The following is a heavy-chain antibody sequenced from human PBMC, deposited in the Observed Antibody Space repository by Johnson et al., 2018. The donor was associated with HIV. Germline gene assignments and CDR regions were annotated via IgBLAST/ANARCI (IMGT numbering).Heavy chain of an antibody. J-gene: IGHJ3*02. V-gene: IGHV3-30-3*01. CDR1: GFTFSSYA. CDR2: ISYDGSNK. CDR3: AREVGAPLGYCSGGSCSGAFDI. D-gene: IGHD2-15*01. Sequence: QVQLVESGGGILRPGRSLRLSCAASGFTFSSYAMHWVRQAPGKGLEWVAVISYDGSNKYYADSVKVRFTLSRDNSKNTLYLQMNSRRAEDTAVYYCAREVGAPLGYCSGGSCSGAFDIWGQGTMVTVSS.